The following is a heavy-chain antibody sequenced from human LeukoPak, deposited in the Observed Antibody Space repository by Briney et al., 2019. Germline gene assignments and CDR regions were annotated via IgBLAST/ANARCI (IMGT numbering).Heavy chain of an antibody. J-gene: IGHJ5*02. Sequence: PSETLSLTCTVSGGSISSYYWSWIRQPAGKGLEWIGRIYTSGTTNYNPSLKSRVTMSVDTSKNQLSLKLSSVTAADTAVYYCARDHQQLGRFDPWGQGTLVTVSS. CDR3: ARDHQQLGRFDP. CDR2: IYTSGTT. V-gene: IGHV4-4*07. D-gene: IGHD6-13*01. CDR1: GGSISSYY.